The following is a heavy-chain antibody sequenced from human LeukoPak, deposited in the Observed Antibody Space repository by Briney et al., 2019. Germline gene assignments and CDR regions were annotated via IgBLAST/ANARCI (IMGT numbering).Heavy chain of an antibody. CDR1: GGSISSSSYY. CDR3: ARRGPTSTAQRYYFDY. V-gene: IGHV4-39*01. Sequence: SETLSLTCTVSGGSISSSSYYWGWIRQPPGKGLEWIGSIYYSGSTYYNPSLKSRVTISVDTSKNQFSLKLSSVTAADTAVYYCARRGPTSTAQRYYFDYWGQGTLVTVSS. D-gene: IGHD1-26*01. J-gene: IGHJ4*02. CDR2: IYYSGST.